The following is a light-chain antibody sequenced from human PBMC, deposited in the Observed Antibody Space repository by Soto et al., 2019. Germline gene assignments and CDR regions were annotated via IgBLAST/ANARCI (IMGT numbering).Light chain of an antibody. CDR3: HQRQYWPPIT. Sequence: VVLTQSPATLSLSTGERATLSCRTSLSVSVYLDWYQQKPGQAPRLLISDASNRATGIPARFSGSGSGTDFTLTISSLEPEDFAVYYCHQRQYWPPITFGQGTRLEI. CDR2: DAS. CDR1: LSVSVY. V-gene: IGKV3-11*01. J-gene: IGKJ5*01.